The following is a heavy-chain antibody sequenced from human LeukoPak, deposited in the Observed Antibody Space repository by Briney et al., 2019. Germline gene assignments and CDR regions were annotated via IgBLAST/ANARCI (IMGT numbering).Heavy chain of an antibody. CDR1: GRSISSSSYF. V-gene: IGHV4-39*01. CDR2: IYYSGST. J-gene: IGHJ4*02. CDR3: ARRGFELLWFDDY. D-gene: IGHD3-10*01. Sequence: SETLSLTCTVSGRSISSSSYFWRWIRQPPGKGLEWIGSIYYSGSTYYNPSLKRRVTISVDTSKNQFSLKLSSVTAADTAVYYCARRGFELLWFDDYWGQGTLVTVSS.